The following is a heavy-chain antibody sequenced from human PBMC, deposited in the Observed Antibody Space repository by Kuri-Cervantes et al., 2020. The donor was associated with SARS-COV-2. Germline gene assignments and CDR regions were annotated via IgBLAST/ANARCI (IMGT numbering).Heavy chain of an antibody. Sequence: GGSLRLSCKGSGYSSTTYWIGWVRQMPGKGLEWMGIIYPGDSDTRYSPSFQGQVTISADKSISTAYLQWSSLKASDTAMYYCARRDFGSGSYCLDYWGQGTLVTVSS. CDR1: GYSSTTYW. CDR3: ARRDFGSGSYCLDY. V-gene: IGHV5-51*01. CDR2: IYPGDSDT. J-gene: IGHJ4*02. D-gene: IGHD3-10*01.